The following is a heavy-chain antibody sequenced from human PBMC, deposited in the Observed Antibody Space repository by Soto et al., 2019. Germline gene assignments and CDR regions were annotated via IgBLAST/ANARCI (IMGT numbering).Heavy chain of an antibody. CDR3: ARDRSTYGGGGTGEVKENWFDP. D-gene: IGHD2-8*01. CDR2: AYYSGDT. J-gene: IGHJ5*02. V-gene: IGHV4-59*01. CDR1: GGSIGRYY. Sequence: SETLSLTCSVSGGSIGRYYWSWIRQPPGKGLEWIGYAYYSGDTGYNPSLQSRVTMAVDTSKNQVSLKLTSVTAADTAVYYCARDRSTYGGGGTGEVKENWFDPWGQGALVTVSS.